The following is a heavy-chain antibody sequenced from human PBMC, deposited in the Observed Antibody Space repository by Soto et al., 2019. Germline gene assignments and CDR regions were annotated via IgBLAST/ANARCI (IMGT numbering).Heavy chain of an antibody. J-gene: IGHJ6*02. Sequence: GGSLRLSCAASGFTFSDYYMSWIRQAPGKGLEWVSYISSSGSTIYYADSVKGRFTISRDNAKNSLYLQMNSLRAEDTAVYYCARDDRPAFYYYYGMDVWGQGTTVTVSS. CDR1: GFTFSDYY. CDR2: ISSSGSTI. V-gene: IGHV3-11*01. CDR3: ARDDRPAFYYYYGMDV.